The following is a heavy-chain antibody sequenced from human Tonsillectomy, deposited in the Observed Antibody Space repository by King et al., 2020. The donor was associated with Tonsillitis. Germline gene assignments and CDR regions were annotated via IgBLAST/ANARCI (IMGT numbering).Heavy chain of an antibody. V-gene: IGHV4-59*01. CDR3: ARRTYYYDSTAVD. D-gene: IGHD3-22*01. J-gene: IGHJ4*02. CDR1: GGSISSYYY. CDR2: IYYSGST. Sequence: VQLQESGPGLVKPSETLSLTCTVSGGSISSYYYWSWIRQPPGKGLEFIGYIYYSGSTNYNPSLKSRVTISIDTSKNHFSLNLTSVTAADTAVYFCARRTYYYDSTAVDWGQGTLVTVSS.